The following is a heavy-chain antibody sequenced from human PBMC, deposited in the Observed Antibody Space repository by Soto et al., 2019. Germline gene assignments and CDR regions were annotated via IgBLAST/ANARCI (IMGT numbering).Heavy chain of an antibody. CDR2: MYNTGST. Sequence: QVRLQESGPGLVKPSETLSLTCTVSGGSISSYYWSWIRQPPGKGLEWIGYMYNTGSTIYNPSLMRRVTISVDTSKNQFSLKLNSVTAADTAVYYWARDLWGYCGADCYPLDVWGQGTRVTVSS. CDR1: GGSISSYY. V-gene: IGHV4-59*01. D-gene: IGHD2-21*02. CDR3: ARDLWGYCGADCYPLDV. J-gene: IGHJ6*01.